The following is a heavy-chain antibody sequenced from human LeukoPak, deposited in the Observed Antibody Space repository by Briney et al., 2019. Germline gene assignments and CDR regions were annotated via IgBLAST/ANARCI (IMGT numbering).Heavy chain of an antibody. CDR2: ISSSRSYI. J-gene: IGHJ3*02. Sequence: GGSLRLSCAASGFTFSSYGMNWVRQAPGKGLEWVSSISSSRSYIYYADSVKGRFTISRDNAKNSLYLQMNSLRAEDTALYYCARDVGSGYSDAFDIWGQGTMVTVSS. CDR1: GFTFSSYG. D-gene: IGHD3-22*01. V-gene: IGHV3-21*01. CDR3: ARDVGSGYSDAFDI.